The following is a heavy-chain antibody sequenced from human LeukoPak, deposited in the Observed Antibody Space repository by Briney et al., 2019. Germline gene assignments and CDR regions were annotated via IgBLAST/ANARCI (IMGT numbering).Heavy chain of an antibody. D-gene: IGHD6-19*01. CDR1: GFTSSSHS. J-gene: IGHJ3*02. V-gene: IGHV3-21*01. Sequence: PGGSLGLSCAASGFTSSSHSMNWVRQAPGKGLEWVSSISSSSSYIYYADSVKGRFTISRDNAKNSLYLQMSSLRDEDTAVYYCARVFGSGWLVPGAFDIWGQGTMVTVSS. CDR3: ARVFGSGWLVPGAFDI. CDR2: ISSSSSYI.